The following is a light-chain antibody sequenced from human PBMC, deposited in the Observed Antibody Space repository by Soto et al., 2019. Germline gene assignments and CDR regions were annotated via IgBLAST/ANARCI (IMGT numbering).Light chain of an antibody. Sequence: EIVLTQSPGTLSLSPGERATLSCRASQSVSNNYLAWYQQKPGQAPRLLIYGASNRATGIPDRFSGSGSGTDFTLTISGLRSEDSAVYFCQQYNNWPFSFGQGTRLEN. CDR2: GAS. J-gene: IGKJ5*01. CDR3: QQYNNWPFS. V-gene: IGKV3-20*01. CDR1: QSVSNNY.